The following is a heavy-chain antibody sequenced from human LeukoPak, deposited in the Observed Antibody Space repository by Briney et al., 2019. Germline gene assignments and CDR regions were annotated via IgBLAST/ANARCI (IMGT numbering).Heavy chain of an antibody. V-gene: IGHV4-39*01. CDR3: ARQLYSGSYPS. D-gene: IGHD1-26*01. Sequence: SETLSLTCSVSGVSISSSADYWGWIRQPPGKGLEWIGNIYYSGRTYYNPSLESRITISVDTSKNQFSLKLNSVTAADTAIYYCARQLYSGSYPSWGQGALVTVSS. CDR1: GVSISSSADY. J-gene: IGHJ5*02. CDR2: IYYSGRT.